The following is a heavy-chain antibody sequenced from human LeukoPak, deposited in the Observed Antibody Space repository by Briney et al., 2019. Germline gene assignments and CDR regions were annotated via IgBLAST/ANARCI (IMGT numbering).Heavy chain of an antibody. Sequence: GGSLRLSCAASGFTFSSYSMMWVRQAPGKGLEWVSYISSSSTTILYADSVKGRFTISRDNAKNSVYLQMNSLRAEDTAVYYCARVVTVAWSERRPGYFYMDVWGKGTTVTVSS. CDR1: GFTFSSYS. D-gene: IGHD1-1*01. V-gene: IGHV3-48*01. CDR3: ARVVTVAWSERRPGYFYMDV. J-gene: IGHJ6*03. CDR2: ISSSSTTI.